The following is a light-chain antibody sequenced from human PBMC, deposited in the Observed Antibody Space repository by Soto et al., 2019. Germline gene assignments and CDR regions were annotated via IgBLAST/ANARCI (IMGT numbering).Light chain of an antibody. V-gene: IGKV1-12*01. J-gene: IGKJ3*01. Sequence: DIQMTQSPSSVSASVGDRVTITCRASQGLSSWLAWYQQKPGQAPKLLIYGASNLQSGYPSSFSGSGSVTDFTLLIERLQPEDFATYLWQQAKNFPFTVGPGTKEDI. CDR1: QGLSSW. CDR3: QQAKNFPFT. CDR2: GAS.